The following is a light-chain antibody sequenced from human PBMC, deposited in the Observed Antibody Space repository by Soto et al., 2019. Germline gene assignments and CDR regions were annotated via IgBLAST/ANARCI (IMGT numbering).Light chain of an antibody. CDR3: SSYTSSSTLV. J-gene: IGLJ2*01. Sequence: QSVLTQPASVSGSPGQSITISCTGTSSDVGAYTSVSWYQQHPGKAPKLMIYEVSNRPSGVSNRFSGSKSGNTASLTISGLQAEAEADYYCSSYTSSSTLVFGGGTKVTVL. CDR2: EVS. CDR1: SSDVGAYTS. V-gene: IGLV2-14*01.